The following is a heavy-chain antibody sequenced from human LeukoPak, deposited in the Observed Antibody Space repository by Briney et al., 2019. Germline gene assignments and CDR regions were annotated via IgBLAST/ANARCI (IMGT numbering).Heavy chain of an antibody. CDR3: ARDRFEDYGDTELGY. J-gene: IGHJ4*02. CDR1: EFTFSTYS. D-gene: IGHD4-17*01. V-gene: IGHV3-21*01. CDR2: ISSGSTYI. Sequence: GGSLRLSCAASEFTFSTYSMNWVRQAPGKGLEWVSSISSGSTYIYYADSVKGRFTISRDNAKNSVYLQMNSLRAEDTAVYYCARDRFEDYGDTELGYWGQGALVTVSS.